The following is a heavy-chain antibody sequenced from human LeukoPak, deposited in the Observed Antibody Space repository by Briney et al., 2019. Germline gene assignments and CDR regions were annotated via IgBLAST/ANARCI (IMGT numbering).Heavy chain of an antibody. D-gene: IGHD6-13*01. J-gene: IGHJ4*02. Sequence: SETLSLTCTVSGGSISRYYWSWIRQPPGKGLEWIGYIYYSGSTNYSPSLKSRVTISVETSKNQFSLKLSSVTAADTAVYYCARGGSSSWAYNFDYWGQGTLVTVSS. CDR3: ARGGSSSWAYNFDY. CDR2: IYYSGST. V-gene: IGHV4-59*01. CDR1: GGSISRYY.